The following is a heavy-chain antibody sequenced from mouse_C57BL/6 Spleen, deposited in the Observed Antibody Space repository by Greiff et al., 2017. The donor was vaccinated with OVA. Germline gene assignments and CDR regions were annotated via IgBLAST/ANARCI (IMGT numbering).Heavy chain of an antibody. CDR1: GFTFSSYA. Sequence: EVKLMESGGGLVKPGGSLKLSCAASGFTFSSYAMSWVRQTPEKRLEWVATISDGGSYTYYPDNVKGRFTISRDNAKNNLYLQMSHLKSEDTAMYYCARAYYDYDDGAWFAYWGQGTLVTVSA. V-gene: IGHV5-4*03. CDR2: ISDGGSYT. CDR3: ARAYYDYDDGAWFAY. D-gene: IGHD2-4*01. J-gene: IGHJ3*01.